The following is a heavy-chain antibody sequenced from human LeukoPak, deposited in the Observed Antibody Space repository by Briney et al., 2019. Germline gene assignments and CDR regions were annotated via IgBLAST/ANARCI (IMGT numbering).Heavy chain of an antibody. CDR1: GYTFTGYY. J-gene: IGHJ4*02. D-gene: IGHD4-23*01. Sequence: ASVKVSCKASGYTFTGYYMHWVRQAPGQGLERMGWINPNSGGTNYAQKFQGRVTMTRDTSISTAYMELSRLRSDDTAVYYCARDQEAYGGIPDYWGQGTLVTVSS. CDR2: INPNSGGT. V-gene: IGHV1-2*02. CDR3: ARDQEAYGGIPDY.